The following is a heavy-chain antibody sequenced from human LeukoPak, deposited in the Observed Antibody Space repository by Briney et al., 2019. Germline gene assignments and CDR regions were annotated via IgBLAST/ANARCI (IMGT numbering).Heavy chain of an antibody. CDR1: GFTFSSYS. V-gene: IGHV3-48*01. CDR3: AKDKYSPVRSMSEAAYYFDF. D-gene: IGHD6-13*01. Sequence: GGSLRLSCAASGFTFSSYSMNWVRQAPGKGLEWISYITSSSGTIYYADSVKGRFRISRDNAENSLYLQMKSLRAEDTAVYHCAKDKYSPVRSMSEAAYYFDFWGPGTLVTVSS. CDR2: ITSSSGTI. J-gene: IGHJ4*02.